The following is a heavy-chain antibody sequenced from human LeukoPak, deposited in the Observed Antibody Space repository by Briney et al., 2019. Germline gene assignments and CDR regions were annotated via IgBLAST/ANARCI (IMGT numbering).Heavy chain of an antibody. V-gene: IGHV4-59*08. CDR3: ARQVVGATYAFDI. D-gene: IGHD1-26*01. Sequence: SETLSLTCTVSGGSVSGSYWSWIRQPPGKGLEWIGYISDSGRTSYNPTLKSRVTISVDTSKNQFSLKLSSVTAADTAVYYCARQVVGATYAFDIWGQGTMVTVSS. J-gene: IGHJ3*02. CDR2: ISDSGRT. CDR1: GGSVSGSY.